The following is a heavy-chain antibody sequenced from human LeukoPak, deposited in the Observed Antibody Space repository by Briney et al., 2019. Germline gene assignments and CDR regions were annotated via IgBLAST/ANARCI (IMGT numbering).Heavy chain of an antibody. CDR3: ARAPGWKLDWFDP. V-gene: IGHV4-61*02. J-gene: IGHJ5*02. CDR2: IYTSGST. CDR1: GGSISSGSYY. D-gene: IGHD2-15*01. Sequence: SETLSLTCTVSGGSISSGSYYWSWIRQPAGKGLEWIGRIYTSGSTNYNPSLKSRVTISVDTSKNQFSLKLSSVTAADTAVYYCARAPGWKLDWFDPWGQGTLVTVSS.